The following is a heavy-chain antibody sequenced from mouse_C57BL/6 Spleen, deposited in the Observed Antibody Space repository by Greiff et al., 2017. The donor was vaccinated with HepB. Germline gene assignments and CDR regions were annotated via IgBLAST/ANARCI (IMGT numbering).Heavy chain of an antibody. CDR1: GYTFTSYW. J-gene: IGHJ3*01. V-gene: IGHV1-74*01. Sequence: QVQLKQPGAELVKPGASVKVSCKASGYTFTSYWMHWVKQRPGQGLEWIGRIHPSDSDTNYNQKFKGKATLTVDKSSSTAYMQLSSLTSEDSAVYYCAIATVVGSEFAYWGQGTLVTVSA. CDR2: IHPSDSDT. CDR3: AIATVVGSEFAY. D-gene: IGHD1-1*01.